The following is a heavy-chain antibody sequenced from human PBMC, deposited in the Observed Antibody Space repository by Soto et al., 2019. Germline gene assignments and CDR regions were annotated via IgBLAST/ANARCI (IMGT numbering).Heavy chain of an antibody. J-gene: IGHJ4*02. CDR1: GFTFSSYA. CDR3: AKDLGFWGSYRRRVY. Sequence: EVQLLESGGGLVQPGGSLRLSCAASGFTFSSYAMSWVRQAPGKGLEWVPAISGSGGSTYYADSVKGRFTISRAHSKNKLYLQMNSLRAEDTAVYYCAKDLGFWGSYRRRVYWGQGTMVTVSS. V-gene: IGHV3-23*01. CDR2: ISGSGGST. D-gene: IGHD3-16*02.